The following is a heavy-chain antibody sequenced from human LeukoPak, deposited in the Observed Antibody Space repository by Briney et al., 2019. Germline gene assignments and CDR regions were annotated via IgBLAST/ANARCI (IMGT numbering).Heavy chain of an antibody. V-gene: IGHV1-24*01. D-gene: IGHD3-9*01. J-gene: IGHJ4*02. CDR3: ATVTNYDILTGYPFDY. CDR1: GYTLTELS. CDR2: FDPEDGET. Sequence: GASVKVSCKVSGYTLTELSMHWVRQAPGKGLEWMEGFDPEDGETIYAQKFQGRVTMTEDTSTDTAYMELSSLRSEDTAVYYCATVTNYDILTGYPFDYGGQGTLVTVSS.